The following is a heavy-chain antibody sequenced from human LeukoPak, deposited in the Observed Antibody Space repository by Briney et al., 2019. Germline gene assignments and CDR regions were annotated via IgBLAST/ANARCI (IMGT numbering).Heavy chain of an antibody. CDR2: IYYRGST. CDR1: GGSISSGDYY. Sequence: NSSETLSLTCTVSGGSISSGDYYGSWIRQPPGKGLEWIGYIYYRGSTYYNPSLKSRVTMSVDTSKNQFSLKLSSVTAADTAVYYCARELTYADYWGQGTLVTVSS. J-gene: IGHJ4*02. V-gene: IGHV4-30-4*01. CDR3: ARELTYADY. D-gene: IGHD4/OR15-4a*01.